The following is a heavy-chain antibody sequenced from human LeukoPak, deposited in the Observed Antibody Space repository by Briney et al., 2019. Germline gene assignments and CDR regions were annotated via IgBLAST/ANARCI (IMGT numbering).Heavy chain of an antibody. CDR2: IYASGST. V-gene: IGHV4-4*09. D-gene: IGHD3-10*01. CDR3: ARSGGYRSPFAF. J-gene: IGHJ4*02. CDR1: GGSISSYY. Sequence: PSETLSLTCTVSGGSISSYYWSWIRQPPGKGLEWIRYIYASGSTNYNPSLKSRVSISVDTSKNQFSLKLNSVTAADTAVYYCARSGGYRSPFAFWGQGSLVTVSS.